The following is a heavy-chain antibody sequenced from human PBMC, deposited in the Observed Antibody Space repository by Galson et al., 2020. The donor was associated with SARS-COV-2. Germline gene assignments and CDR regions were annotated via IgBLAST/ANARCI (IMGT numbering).Heavy chain of an antibody. Sequence: GGSLRLSCTASGFTFSDAWMTWVRQAQGKGLEWICRIKSKKAGEASEYAAPVKGRFIISRDDSTNTVNLQMSSLRTEDTAVYFCTTGKYIIGGAGYHVEHWGQGTLVTVSS. J-gene: IGHJ1*01. CDR3: TTGKYIIGGAGYHVEH. V-gene: IGHV3-15*01. CDR1: GFTFSDAW. D-gene: IGHD2-2*01. CDR2: IKSKKAGEAS.